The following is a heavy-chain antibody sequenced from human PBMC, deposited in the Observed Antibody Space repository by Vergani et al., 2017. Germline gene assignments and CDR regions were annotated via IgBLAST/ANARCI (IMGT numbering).Heavy chain of an antibody. CDR1: GFTFSSYG. D-gene: IGHD1-26*01. CDR3: ATPIVGATTRSFSDY. J-gene: IGHJ4*02. CDR2: ISYDGSNK. V-gene: IGHV3-30*03. Sequence: QVQLVESGGGVVQPGRSLRLSCAASGFTFSSYGMHWVRQAPGKGLEWVAVISYDGSNKYYADSVKGRFTISRDNSKNTLYLQMNSLRAEDTAVYYCATPIVGATTRSFSDYWGQGTLVTVSS.